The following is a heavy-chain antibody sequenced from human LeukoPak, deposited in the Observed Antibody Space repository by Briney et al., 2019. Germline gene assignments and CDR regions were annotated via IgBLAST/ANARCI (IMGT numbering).Heavy chain of an antibody. J-gene: IGHJ3*02. CDR3: ASYGGNSHDAFDI. CDR2: IYYSGST. V-gene: IGHV4-59*08. Sequence: PSETLSLTCTVSGGSISSYYWSWIRQPPGKGLEWIGYIYYSGSTNYNPSLKSRVTISVDTSKNQFSLKLSSVTAADTAVYYCASYGGNSHDAFDIWGQGTMVTVSS. CDR1: GGSISSYY. D-gene: IGHD4-23*01.